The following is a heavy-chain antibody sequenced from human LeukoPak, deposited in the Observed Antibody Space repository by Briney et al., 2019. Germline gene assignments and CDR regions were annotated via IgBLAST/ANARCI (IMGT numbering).Heavy chain of an antibody. D-gene: IGHD3-22*01. Sequence: GGSLRLSCAASGFTFSSYSMNWVRQAPGKGLEWVSSISSSSYIYYADSVKGRFTISRDNAKNSLYLQMNSLRAEDTAVYYCARDRSRAGYYDSSGYYPPDAFDIWGQGTMVTVSS. CDR2: ISSSSYI. V-gene: IGHV3-21*01. J-gene: IGHJ3*02. CDR3: ARDRSRAGYYDSSGYYPPDAFDI. CDR1: GFTFSSYS.